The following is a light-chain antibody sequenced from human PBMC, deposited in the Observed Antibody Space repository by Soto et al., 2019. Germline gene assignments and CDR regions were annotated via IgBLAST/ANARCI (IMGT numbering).Light chain of an antibody. CDR3: QQSYSTLLT. CDR1: QSISSY. V-gene: IGKV1-39*01. J-gene: IGKJ4*01. Sequence: DIQMTQSPSSLSASVGDRVTITCRASQSISSYLNWYQQKPGKATKLLIYAASSLQSGVPSRFSGSGSGTDFTLTISSLQPEDFATYYCQQSYSTLLTFGGGTKWRSN. CDR2: AAS.